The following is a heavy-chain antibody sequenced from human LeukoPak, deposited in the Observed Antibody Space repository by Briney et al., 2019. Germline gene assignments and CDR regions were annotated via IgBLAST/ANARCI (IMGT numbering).Heavy chain of an antibody. D-gene: IGHD6-13*01. Sequence: ASVKVSCKASGYTFTGYYMHWVRQAPGQGLEWMGWINPNSGGTNYARKFQGRVTMTRDTSISTAYMELSRLRSDDTAVYYCARGGGAAAGTLDYWGQGTLVTVSS. CDR2: INPNSGGT. CDR3: ARGGGAAAGTLDY. J-gene: IGHJ4*02. CDR1: GYTFTGYY. V-gene: IGHV1-2*02.